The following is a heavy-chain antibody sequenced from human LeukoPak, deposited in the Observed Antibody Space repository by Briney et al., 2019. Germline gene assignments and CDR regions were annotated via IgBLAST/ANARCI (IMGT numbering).Heavy chain of an antibody. Sequence: SVKVSCKASGGTFRTYSVTWVRQAPGQGLESMGGIIPIFGTPNYAQKFQGRVKVTTDDATGTAYMELSSLMSEDTAIYYCARVDRYHFYLDVWGKGSPVTVSS. V-gene: IGHV1-69*05. CDR1: GGTFRTYS. CDR3: ARVDRYHFYLDV. CDR2: IIPIFGTP. J-gene: IGHJ6*03.